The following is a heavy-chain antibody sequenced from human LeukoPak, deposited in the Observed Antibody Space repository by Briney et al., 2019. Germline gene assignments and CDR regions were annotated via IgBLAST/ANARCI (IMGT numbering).Heavy chain of an antibody. V-gene: IGHV4-34*01. CDR3: ARKRITMIVVAADPVDY. J-gene: IGHJ4*02. D-gene: IGHD3-22*01. CDR2: INHSGST. CDR1: GGSFSGYY. Sequence: SETLSLTCAVYGGSFSGYYWSWIRQPPGKGLEWIGEINHSGSTNYNPSLKSRVTISVDTSKNQFSLKLSSVTAADTAVYYCARKRITMIVVAADPVDYWGQGILVTVSS.